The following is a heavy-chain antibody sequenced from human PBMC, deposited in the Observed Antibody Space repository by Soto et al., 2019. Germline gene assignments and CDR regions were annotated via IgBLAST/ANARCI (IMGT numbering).Heavy chain of an antibody. CDR2: IIPMLGTA. CDR3: ASSATYTLTYGYYYYGMDV. CDR1: GCTFSSYA. V-gene: IGHV1-69*13. Sequence: SSVKVSRKASGCTFSSYAISWVRQAPGQSVEWMGGIIPMLGTAKYAQKFQGRVTITADESTSTAFMELSSPRSEDTAVYYCASSATYTLTYGYYYYGMDVWGQGTTVTFSS. D-gene: IGHD3-16*01. J-gene: IGHJ6*02.